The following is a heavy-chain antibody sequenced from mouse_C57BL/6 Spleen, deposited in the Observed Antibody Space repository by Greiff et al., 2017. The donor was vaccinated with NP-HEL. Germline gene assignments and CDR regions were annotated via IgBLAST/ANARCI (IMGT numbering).Heavy chain of an antibody. CDR2: IWSGGST. CDR3: ARKMITSYAMDY. CDR1: GFSLTSYG. J-gene: IGHJ4*01. Sequence: VKLVESGPGLVQPSHCLSITCTVSGFSLTSYGVHWVRQSPGKGLEWLGVIWSGGSTDYNAAFISRLSISKDNSKSQVFFKMNSLQADDTAIYYCARKMITSYAMDYWGQGTSVTVSS. V-gene: IGHV2-2*01. D-gene: IGHD2-4*01.